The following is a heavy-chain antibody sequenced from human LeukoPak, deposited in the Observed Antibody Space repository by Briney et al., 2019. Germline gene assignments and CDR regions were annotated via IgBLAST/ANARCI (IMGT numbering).Heavy chain of an antibody. V-gene: IGHV3-74*01. D-gene: IGHD4-17*01. Sequence: PGGSLRLSCAASGFTSSTYWMHWVRQAPGKGLMWVSRINSDGSSTSYADSVKGRFTISRDNAKNTVYLHMNSLKVEDTAVYYCARSYYGDYEDFWGQGTLVAVS. CDR2: INSDGSST. J-gene: IGHJ4*02. CDR3: ARSYYGDYEDF. CDR1: GFTSSTYW.